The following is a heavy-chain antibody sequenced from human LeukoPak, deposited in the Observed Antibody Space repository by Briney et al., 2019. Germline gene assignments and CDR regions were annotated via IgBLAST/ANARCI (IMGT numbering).Heavy chain of an antibody. V-gene: IGHV4-34*01. CDR1: GGSFSGYY. CDR3: ARNNPGGAITYYYYGLDV. D-gene: IGHD3-10*01. CDR2: INHSGST. J-gene: IGHJ6*02. Sequence: SETLSLTCAVYGGSFSGYYWSWIRQPPGKGLEWIGEINHSGSTNYNPSLKSRVTISVDTSKNQFSLKLSSVTAADTAVYYCARNNPGGAITYYYYGLDVWGQGTTVTVSS.